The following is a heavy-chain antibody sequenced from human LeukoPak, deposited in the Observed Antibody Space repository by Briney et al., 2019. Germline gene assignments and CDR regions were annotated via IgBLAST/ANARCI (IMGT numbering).Heavy chain of an antibody. Sequence: PGGSLRLSCAASGFTFSSYGMHWVRQAPGKGLEWVAVIWYDGSNKYYADSVKGRFTISRDNYKSTLYLQMNSLRAEDTAVYYCARDDLRYFDWLGSYGMDVWGQGTTVTVSS. CDR3: ARDDLRYFDWLGSYGMDV. J-gene: IGHJ6*02. V-gene: IGHV3-33*01. D-gene: IGHD3-9*01. CDR1: GFTFSSYG. CDR2: IWYDGSNK.